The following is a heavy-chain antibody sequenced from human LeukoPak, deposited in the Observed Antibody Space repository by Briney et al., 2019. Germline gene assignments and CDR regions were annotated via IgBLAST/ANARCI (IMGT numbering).Heavy chain of an antibody. V-gene: IGHV3-30-3*02. J-gene: IGHJ4*02. CDR3: AKSSHHYGDSSYFDY. CDR1: GFTFSSYA. Sequence: GGSLRLSCAASGFTFSSYAMHWVRQAPGKGLEWVAVISYDGSNKYYADSVKGRFTISRDNSKNTLYLQMNSLRAEDTAVYYCAKSSHHYGDSSYFDYWGQGTLVTVSS. CDR2: ISYDGSNK. D-gene: IGHD4-17*01.